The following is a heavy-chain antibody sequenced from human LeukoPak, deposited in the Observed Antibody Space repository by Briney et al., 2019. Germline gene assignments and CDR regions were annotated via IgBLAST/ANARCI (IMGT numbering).Heavy chain of an antibody. CDR2: VSHDGDNN. CDR1: GFIFSTYT. J-gene: IGHJ4*02. CDR3: AREYASGYYRTFYY. V-gene: IGHV3-30-3*01. D-gene: IGHD3-22*01. Sequence: GRSLRLSCAASGFIFSTYTMHWVRQAPGKGLEWVATVSHDGDNNYYADSVKGRFTISRDNSKDTLYLQMNSLRADDLAVYYCAREYASGYYRTFYYWGQGTVVTVSS.